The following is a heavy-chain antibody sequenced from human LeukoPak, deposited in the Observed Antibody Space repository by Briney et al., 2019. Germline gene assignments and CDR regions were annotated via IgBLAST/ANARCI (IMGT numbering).Heavy chain of an antibody. J-gene: IGHJ4*02. CDR3: ARGEASYYFDS. Sequence: SETLSLTCAVYGGSFSGYYWSWIRQPPGGGLEWIGEINHSGSTNYNPSLKSRVTISVDTSKNQFSLKLSSVTAADTAVYYCARGEASYYFDSWGQGTLVTVSS. CDR1: GGSFSGYY. V-gene: IGHV4-34*01. D-gene: IGHD2-21*01. CDR2: INHSGST.